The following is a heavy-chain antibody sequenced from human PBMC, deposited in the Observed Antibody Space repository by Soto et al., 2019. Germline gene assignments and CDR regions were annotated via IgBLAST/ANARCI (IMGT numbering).Heavy chain of an antibody. D-gene: IGHD6-19*01. Sequence: ASVKVSCKASGYTFTGYYMHWARQAPGQGLEWMGWINPNSGGTNYAQKFQGRVTMTRDTSISTAYMELSRLRSDDTAVYYCARDKAVAGTNWFDPWGQGTRVTVSS. CDR3: ARDKAVAGTNWFDP. CDR1: GYTFTGYY. CDR2: INPNSGGT. J-gene: IGHJ5*02. V-gene: IGHV1-2*02.